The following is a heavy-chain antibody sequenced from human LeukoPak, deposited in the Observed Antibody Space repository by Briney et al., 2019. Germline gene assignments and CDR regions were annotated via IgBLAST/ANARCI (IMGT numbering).Heavy chain of an antibody. V-gene: IGHV4-59*12. J-gene: IGHJ5*02. Sequence: PSETLSLTCTVSGVSISSYYWSWIRQPPGKGLEWIGYIYYSGSTNYNPSLKSRVTISVDTSKNQFSLSLSSVTAADTAVYYCARWGTYASTSNWFDPRGQGTLVTVSS. CDR2: IYYSGST. D-gene: IGHD2-2*01. CDR1: GVSISSYY. CDR3: ARWGTYASTSNWFDP.